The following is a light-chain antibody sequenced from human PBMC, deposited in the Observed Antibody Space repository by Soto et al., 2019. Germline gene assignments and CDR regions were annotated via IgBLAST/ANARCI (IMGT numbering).Light chain of an antibody. Sequence: EIVVTQSPATLSLSPGERATLSCRASQSVCSYLAWYQQKTGQSPRLLIYGASTMATGIPARLSGSGSGTAFTLTISSLQSEDFAVYYCQQHNNWPPLTFGQGTKLEIK. CDR2: GAS. CDR3: QQHNNWPPLT. CDR1: QSVCSY. J-gene: IGKJ2*01. V-gene: IGKV3-15*01.